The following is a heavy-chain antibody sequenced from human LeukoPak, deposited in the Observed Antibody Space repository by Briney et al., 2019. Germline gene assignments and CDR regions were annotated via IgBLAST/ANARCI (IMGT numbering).Heavy chain of an antibody. CDR3: AKGVYSGLIFGLFDY. D-gene: IGHD5-12*01. J-gene: IGHJ4*02. CDR2: IRYDGSNK. Sequence: GGSLRLSCAASGFTFSSYGMHWVRQAPGKGLEWVAFIRYDGSNKYYADSVKGRFTISRDNSENTLYLQMNSLRAEDTAVYYCAKGVYSGLIFGLFDYWGQGTLVTASS. V-gene: IGHV3-30*02. CDR1: GFTFSSYG.